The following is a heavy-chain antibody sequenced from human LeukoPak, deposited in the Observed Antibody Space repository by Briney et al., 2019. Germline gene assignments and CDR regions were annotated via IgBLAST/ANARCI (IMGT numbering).Heavy chain of an antibody. CDR1: GGSISSSSYY. CDR3: ARLVDSSGYYDGTFDY. Sequence: PSETLSLTCTVSGGSISSSSYYWGWIRQPPGKGLEWIGSIYYSGSTYYNPSLKNRVTISVDTSKNQFSLKLSSVTAADTAVYYCARLVDSSGYYDGTFDYWGQGTLVTVSS. J-gene: IGHJ4*02. V-gene: IGHV4-39*01. CDR2: IYYSGST. D-gene: IGHD3-22*01.